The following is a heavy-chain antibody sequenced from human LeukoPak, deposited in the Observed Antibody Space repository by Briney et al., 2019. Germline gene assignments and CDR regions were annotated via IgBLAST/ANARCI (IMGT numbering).Heavy chain of an antibody. J-gene: IGHJ4*02. V-gene: IGHV4-39*07. CDR3: ARKGYYYGSGELDY. D-gene: IGHD3-10*01. CDR1: GGSISTSNYY. CDR2: IFYSGST. Sequence: SETLSLTCTVSGGSISTSNYYWGWLRQPPGKGLEWIGNIFYSGSTYYSPSLRSRVTISVDTSKNQFSLKLSSVTAADTAVYYCARKGYYYGSGELDYWGQGTLVTVSS.